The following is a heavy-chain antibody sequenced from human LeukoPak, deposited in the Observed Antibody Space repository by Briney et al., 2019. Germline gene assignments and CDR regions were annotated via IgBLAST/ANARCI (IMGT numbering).Heavy chain of an antibody. CDR1: GYTFTSYG. Sequence: ASVKVSCKASGYTFTSYGISWVRQAAGQGLEWMGWISTYNGDTNYAQRLQGRVTMTTDTSTNTAYMELRSLRSDDTAVYYCARLYRNIVVVPTTTGSWFDPWGQGTLVTVSS. D-gene: IGHD2-2*01. V-gene: IGHV1-18*01. CDR2: ISTYNGDT. CDR3: ARLYRNIVVVPTTTGSWFDP. J-gene: IGHJ5*02.